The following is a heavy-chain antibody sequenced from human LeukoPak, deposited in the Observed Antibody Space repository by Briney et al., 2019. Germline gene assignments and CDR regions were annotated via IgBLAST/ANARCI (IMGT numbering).Heavy chain of an antibody. CDR3: ARGVPYPSWSGPHYSDY. Sequence: GGSLRLSCAASGFTFSTYWMSWVRQAPGKGPEWVAHIKQDGSQEYYVGSVKGRFTISRDNAKNSLYLQMNSLRVEDTAVYYCARGVPYPSWSGPHYSDYWGQGTLVTVSS. D-gene: IGHD3-3*01. CDR2: IKQDGSQE. CDR1: GFTFSTYW. V-gene: IGHV3-7*01. J-gene: IGHJ4*02.